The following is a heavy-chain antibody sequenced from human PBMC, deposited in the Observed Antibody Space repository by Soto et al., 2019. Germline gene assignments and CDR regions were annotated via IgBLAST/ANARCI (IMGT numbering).Heavy chain of an antibody. V-gene: IGHV3-15*01. CDR1: GFTFSNAW. CDR2: IKSKTDGGTT. D-gene: IGHD3-22*01. J-gene: IGHJ4*02. CDR3: TTAFFYYYDSSGYPLDY. Sequence: GGSLRLSCAASGFTFSNAWMSWVRQAPGKGLEWVGRIKSKTDGGTTDYAAPVKGRFTISRDDSKNTLYLQMNSLKTEDTAVYYCTTAFFYYYDSSGYPLDYWGQGTLVTVSS.